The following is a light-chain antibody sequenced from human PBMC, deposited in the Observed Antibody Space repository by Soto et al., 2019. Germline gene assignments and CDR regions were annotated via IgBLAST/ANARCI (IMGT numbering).Light chain of an antibody. J-gene: IGKJ4*01. CDR2: DAS. CDR3: QQRCDWLPS. V-gene: IGKV3-11*01. Sequence: EIVLTQSPHTLSLFPGEGATLSCTASQSIDKSLAWYQQKPGQAPRLLIFDASIAATGTPARFSGCGSGTDFTLTISSLEAEDFAVYYCQQRCDWLPSFGGGTKVEIK. CDR1: QSIDKS.